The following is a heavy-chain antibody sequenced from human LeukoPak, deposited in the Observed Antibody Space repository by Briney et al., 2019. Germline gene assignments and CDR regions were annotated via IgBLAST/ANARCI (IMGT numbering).Heavy chain of an antibody. D-gene: IGHD2-21*01. CDR1: GFLFSDFIDHT. CDR3: AREFIVVGNFDY. CDR2: ISSSSTSI. V-gene: IGHV3-21*01. Sequence: GGSLRLSCADSGFLFSDFIDHTMVWVRQAPGKGLEWVSYISSSSTSISYADSVRGRFSISRDNAQRSLYLHMNSQRDEDTAVYYCAREFIVVGNFDYWGQGTLVIVSS. J-gene: IGHJ4*02.